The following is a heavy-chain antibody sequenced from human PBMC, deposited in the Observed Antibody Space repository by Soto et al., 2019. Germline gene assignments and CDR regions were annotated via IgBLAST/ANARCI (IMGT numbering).Heavy chain of an antibody. J-gene: IGHJ4*02. Sequence: EVQLLESGGGLVQPGGSLRLSCAASGFTFSSYAMTWVRQAPGKGLEWVSDISGSGGTTYYADSVKGRFIISRDNSKNTLYLQMNSLRGEDTAVYYCAKDVAYSSSWYSDYWGQGTLVTVSS. CDR1: GFTFSSYA. CDR2: ISGSGGTT. CDR3: AKDVAYSSSWYSDY. V-gene: IGHV3-23*01. D-gene: IGHD6-13*01.